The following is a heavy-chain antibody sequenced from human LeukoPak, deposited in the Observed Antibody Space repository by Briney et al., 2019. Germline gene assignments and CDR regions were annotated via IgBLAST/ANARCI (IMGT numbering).Heavy chain of an antibody. D-gene: IGHD1-26*01. Sequence: SETLSLTCTVSGGSISSSSYYWGWIRQPPGKGLEWIGSIYYSGSTYYNPSLKSRVTISVDTSKNQFSLKLSSVTAADTAVYYCARVKVGATTNWFDPWGQGTLVTVSS. J-gene: IGHJ5*02. V-gene: IGHV4-39*07. CDR2: IYYSGST. CDR3: ARVKVGATTNWFDP. CDR1: GGSISSSSYY.